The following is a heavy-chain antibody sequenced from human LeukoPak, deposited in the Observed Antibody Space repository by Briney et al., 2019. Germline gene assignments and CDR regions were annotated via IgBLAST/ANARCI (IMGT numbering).Heavy chain of an antibody. D-gene: IGHD6-19*01. CDR2: ISSSGSTI. J-gene: IGHJ4*02. CDR1: GFTFSNAW. V-gene: IGHV3-11*01. Sequence: GGSLRLSCAASGFTFSNAWMSWVRQAPGKGLEWVSYISSSGSTIYYADSVKGRFTISRDNAKNSLYLQMNSLRAEDTAVYYCARRYSSGWYAIDYWGQGTLVTVSS. CDR3: ARRYSSGWYAIDY.